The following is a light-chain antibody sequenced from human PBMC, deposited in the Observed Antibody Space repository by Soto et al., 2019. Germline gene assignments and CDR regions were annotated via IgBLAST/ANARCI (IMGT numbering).Light chain of an antibody. Sequence: SYELTQPPSVSVAPGKTARITCGGNNIGSKSVYWYQQKPGQAPVLVIYYDSDRPSGIPERFSGSNSGNTATLTISRVEAGDEADYYCQVWDSSSYVFGTGTKLTVL. CDR2: YDS. J-gene: IGLJ1*01. CDR1: NIGSKS. V-gene: IGLV3-21*04. CDR3: QVWDSSSYV.